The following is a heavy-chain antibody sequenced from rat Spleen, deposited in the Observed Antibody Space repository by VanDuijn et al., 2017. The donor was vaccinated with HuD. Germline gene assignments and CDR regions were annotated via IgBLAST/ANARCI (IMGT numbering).Heavy chain of an antibody. CDR2: INRDGDST. CDR3: ARTGFAY. CDR1: GFTFSSNW. V-gene: IGHV5-35*01. Sequence: EVQLVESGGGLVQPGGPLKLSCAASGFTFSSNWLNWIRQAPGKGLEWVASINRDGDSTYYPDTVKGRFVISKDNAKNTGYLQMKNLRSEDTAMYYCARTGFAYWGQGVMVTVSS. J-gene: IGHJ2*01.